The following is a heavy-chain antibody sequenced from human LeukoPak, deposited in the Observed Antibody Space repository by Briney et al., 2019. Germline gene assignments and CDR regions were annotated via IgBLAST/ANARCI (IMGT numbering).Heavy chain of an antibody. CDR2: INPDGSRT. Sequence: QPGGSLRLSCATSGFTFSAYWMHWVRQAPGKGLVWVSRINPDGSRTTYADSVKGRFTISRDNAKNTVYLQMTSLRAEDTAVYYCARVLSGSWDWFDPWGQGTLVTVSS. CDR3: ARVLSGSWDWFDP. D-gene: IGHD6-6*01. CDR1: GFTFSAYW. V-gene: IGHV3-74*01. J-gene: IGHJ5*02.